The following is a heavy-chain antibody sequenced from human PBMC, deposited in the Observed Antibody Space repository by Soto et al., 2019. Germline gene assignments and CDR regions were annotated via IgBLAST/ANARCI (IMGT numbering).Heavy chain of an antibody. CDR1: GFTFSSYA. CDR3: AKDLRRPYYYDSSGYYYGAFDI. D-gene: IGHD3-22*01. Sequence: VGPLILSCAASGFTFSSYAMSSVRQAPGKGLEWVSAISGSGGSTYYADSVKGRFTISRDNSKNTLYLQMNSLRAEDTAVYYCAKDLRRPYYYDSSGYYYGAFDIWGQGTMVTVSS. V-gene: IGHV3-23*01. J-gene: IGHJ3*02. CDR2: ISGSGGST.